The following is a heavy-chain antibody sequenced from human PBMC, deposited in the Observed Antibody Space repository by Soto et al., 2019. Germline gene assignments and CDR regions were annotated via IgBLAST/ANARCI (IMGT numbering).Heavy chain of an antibody. CDR2: IHHSGST. J-gene: IGHJ4*02. Sequence: QVQLQQWGAGLLKPSETLSLTCAVYGGSFSGYYWSWIRQPPGKGLEWIGEIHHSGSTNYNPSLKSRVTISVDTSKNQFSLKLSSVTAADTAVYYCAGGFYSSSWYFDYWGQGTLVTVSS. CDR3: AGGFYSSSWYFDY. V-gene: IGHV4-34*01. D-gene: IGHD6-13*01. CDR1: GGSFSGYY.